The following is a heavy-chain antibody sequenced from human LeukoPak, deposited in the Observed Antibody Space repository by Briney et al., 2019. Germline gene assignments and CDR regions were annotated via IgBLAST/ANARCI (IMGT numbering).Heavy chain of an antibody. CDR1: GFTFSSYA. J-gene: IGHJ4*02. V-gene: IGHV3-23*01. Sequence: PGGSLRLSCAVSGFTFSSYAMSWVRQAPGKGLEWVSSISGGGGSTFYADSVKGRFTISRDNSKSTLFLQMNSLRAEDTAVHYCGRQIYDDSYYFDYWGQGSLVTVSS. CDR3: GRQIYDDSYYFDY. CDR2: ISGGGGST. D-gene: IGHD4-17*01.